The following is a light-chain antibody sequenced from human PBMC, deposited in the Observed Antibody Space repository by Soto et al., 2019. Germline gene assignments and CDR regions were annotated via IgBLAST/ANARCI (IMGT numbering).Light chain of an antibody. CDR1: QGISSY. CDR2: AAS. Sequence: DIQLTQSPSFLSASVGDRVTITCRASQGISSYLARYQQKPGKAPKLLIYAASTLQSGVPSRFSGSGSGTEFTLTISSLQPEDFATYYCQQLNSFLFTFGPGTKVDIK. V-gene: IGKV1-9*01. J-gene: IGKJ3*01. CDR3: QQLNSFLFT.